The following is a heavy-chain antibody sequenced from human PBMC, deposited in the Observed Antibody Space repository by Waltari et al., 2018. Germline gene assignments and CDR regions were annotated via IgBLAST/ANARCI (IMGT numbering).Heavy chain of an antibody. J-gene: IGHJ6*02. V-gene: IGHV3-74*01. CDR3: ARDLYHAMDV. CDR2: VKDAGRSI. CDR1: GFTCRRHW. Sequence: EVRLVESGGGLVQPGGSLRVSCAAAGFTCRRHWLSWVRQVPGSGLVWVSRVKDAGRSISYAESVKGRFSISRDNAKNMLYLQMNSLRAEDTAVYYCARDLYHAMDVWGQGTTVIVSS.